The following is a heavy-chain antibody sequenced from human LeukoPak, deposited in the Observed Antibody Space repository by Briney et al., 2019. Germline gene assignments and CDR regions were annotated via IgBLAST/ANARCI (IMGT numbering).Heavy chain of an antibody. CDR3: ARGGYSYGYNWFDP. J-gene: IGHJ5*02. Sequence: GGSLRLSCAASGFTFSSYEMNWVRQAPGKGLEWVSYISSSGSTIYYADSVKGRFTISRDNAKNSLYLQMNSLRAEDMAVYYCARGGYSYGYNWFDPWGQGTLVTVSS. CDR1: GFTFSSYE. CDR2: ISSSGSTI. D-gene: IGHD5-18*01. V-gene: IGHV3-48*03.